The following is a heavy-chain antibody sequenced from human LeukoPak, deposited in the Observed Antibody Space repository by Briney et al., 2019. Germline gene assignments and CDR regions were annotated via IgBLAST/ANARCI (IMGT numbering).Heavy chain of an antibody. D-gene: IGHD6-6*01. V-gene: IGHV3-49*04. Sequence: PGRSLRLSCTASGFTFGDYAMSWVRQAPRKGLEWVGFIRSKAYGGTTEYAASVKGRFTISRDDFKSIAYLQMNSLKTEDTAVYYCTSHTRSGCSSSSVRLDYWGQGTLVTVSS. CDR3: TSHTRSGCSSSSVRLDY. CDR2: IRSKAYGGTT. J-gene: IGHJ4*02. CDR1: GFTFGDYA.